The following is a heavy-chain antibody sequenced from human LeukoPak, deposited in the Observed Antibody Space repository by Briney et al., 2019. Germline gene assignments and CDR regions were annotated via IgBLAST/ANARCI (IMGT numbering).Heavy chain of an antibody. Sequence: GATVNVCCKASGYTFISYAMHWVRQAPGQRLEWMGWINAANGNTKYSQKFQGRVTITRDTSASTAYMELSSLRSEDTAVYFCARGNWNDCLDYWGRGTVVTVSS. D-gene: IGHD1-1*01. CDR2: INAANGNT. J-gene: IGHJ4*02. CDR1: GYTFISYA. CDR3: ARGNWNDCLDY. V-gene: IGHV1-3*01.